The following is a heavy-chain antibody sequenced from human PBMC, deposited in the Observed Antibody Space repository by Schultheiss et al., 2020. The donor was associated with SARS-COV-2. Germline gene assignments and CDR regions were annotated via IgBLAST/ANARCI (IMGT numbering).Heavy chain of an antibody. D-gene: IGHD5-24*01. Sequence: SLKISCAASGFTFSSYAMHWVRQAPGKGLEWVSGISWNSGSIGYADSVKGRFTISRDNAKNSLYLQMNSLRAEDMALYYCARGRDGYNYFDYWGQGTLVTVSS. CDR2: ISWNSGSI. CDR3: ARGRDGYNYFDY. J-gene: IGHJ4*02. V-gene: IGHV3-9*03. CDR1: GFTFSSYA.